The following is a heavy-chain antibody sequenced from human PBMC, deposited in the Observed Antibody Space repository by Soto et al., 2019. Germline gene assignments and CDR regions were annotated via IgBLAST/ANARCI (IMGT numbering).Heavy chain of an antibody. CDR3: ARGTAIELEPAALRFDP. V-gene: IGHV3-30*04. CDR1: GFSLGTYA. J-gene: IGHJ5*02. CDR2: ISYDGTTR. D-gene: IGHD1-1*01. Sequence: GGSLRLSCTASGFSLGTYAMNWVRLAPGKGLEWVAIISYDGTTRFYAGSVKGRFTVSRDNSRNTLYLQMNSLRLDDMGVYYCARGTAIELEPAALRFDPWGQGTQVTVSS.